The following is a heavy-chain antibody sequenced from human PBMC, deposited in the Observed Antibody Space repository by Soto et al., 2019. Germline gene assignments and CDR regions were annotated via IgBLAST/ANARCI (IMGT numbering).Heavy chain of an antibody. Sequence: LRLSCAASGFTFSSYGMHWVRQAPGKGPEWVAVISYDGSNKYYADSVKGRFTISRDNSKNTLYLQMNSLRAEDTAVYYCAKDQGIAARPGYYYGMDVWGQGTTVTVSS. CDR2: ISYDGSNK. D-gene: IGHD6-6*01. CDR3: AKDQGIAARPGYYYGMDV. CDR1: GFTFSSYG. J-gene: IGHJ6*02. V-gene: IGHV3-30*18.